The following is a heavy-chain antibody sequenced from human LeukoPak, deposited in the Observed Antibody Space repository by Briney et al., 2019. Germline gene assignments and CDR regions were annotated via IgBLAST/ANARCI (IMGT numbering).Heavy chain of an antibody. CDR1: GFTFTSTA. D-gene: IGHD6-19*01. Sequence: ASVKVSCKASGFTFTSTAVQWMRQARGQRLEWIGWIVVGSGNTNYAQNFQGRFTITRDMSTSTAYMEMSSLRDEDTAVYYCAAELGSGWTYYFDYWGQGTLVTVSS. CDR3: AAELGSGWTYYFDY. J-gene: IGHJ4*02. V-gene: IGHV1-58*01. CDR2: IVVGSGNT.